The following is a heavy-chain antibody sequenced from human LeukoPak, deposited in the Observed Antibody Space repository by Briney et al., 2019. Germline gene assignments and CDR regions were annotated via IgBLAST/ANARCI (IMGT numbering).Heavy chain of an antibody. J-gene: IGHJ6*03. D-gene: IGHD1-26*01. CDR2: ISSSGSAI. CDR1: GFTFNTYG. Sequence: PGGSLRLSCAASGFTFNTYGMNWVRQAPGKGLEWVSYISSSGSAIYYADSVKGRFTISRDNAKNSLYLQMNSLRAEDTAVYFCARATWDPNYYYYMDVWGKGTTVTISS. V-gene: IGHV3-48*01. CDR3: ARATWDPNYYYYMDV.